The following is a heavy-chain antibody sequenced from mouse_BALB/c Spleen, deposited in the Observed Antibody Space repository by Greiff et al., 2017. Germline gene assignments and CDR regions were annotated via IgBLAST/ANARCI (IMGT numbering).Heavy chain of an antibody. J-gene: IGHJ4*01. D-gene: IGHD1-1*01. V-gene: IGHV7-3*02. CDR2: IRNKANGYTT. CDR3: ARLLLRWGPLYYYAMDD. Sequence: EVKVEESGGGLVQPGGSLRLSCATSGFTFPDYYMSWVRQPPGKALEWLGFIRNKANGYTTEYSASVKGRFTISRDNSQSILYLQMNTLRAEDSATYYCARLLLRWGPLYYYAMDDWGQGTSVTVSS. CDR1: GFTFPDYY.